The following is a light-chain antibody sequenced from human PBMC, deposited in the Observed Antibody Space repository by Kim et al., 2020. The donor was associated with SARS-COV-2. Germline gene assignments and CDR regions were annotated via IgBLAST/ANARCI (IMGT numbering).Light chain of an antibody. Sequence: VTPGQTASTASTVIKLGDKNACWYQQRPGKSPELAINEDSKRPSGIPERFAGYSSGNTATLTRRGTRAMDEADYYCQAWDSSNVVFGRGTKLTVL. CDR3: QAWDSSNVV. CDR1: KLGDKN. V-gene: IGLV3-1*01. J-gene: IGLJ2*01. CDR2: EDS.